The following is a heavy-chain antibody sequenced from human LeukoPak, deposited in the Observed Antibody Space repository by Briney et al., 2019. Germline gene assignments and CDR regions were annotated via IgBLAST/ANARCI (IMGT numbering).Heavy chain of an antibody. CDR2: IYYSGGT. J-gene: IGHJ5*02. D-gene: IGHD6-19*01. CDR1: GGSISSSSYY. CDR3: ARRGTVYSSGWVNWFDP. Sequence: SETLSLTCTVSGGSISSSSYYWGWIRQPPGKGLEWIGSIYYSGGTYYNPSLKSRVTISVDTSKNQFSLKLSSVTAADTAVYYCARRGTVYSSGWVNWFDPWGQGTLVTVSS. V-gene: IGHV4-39*07.